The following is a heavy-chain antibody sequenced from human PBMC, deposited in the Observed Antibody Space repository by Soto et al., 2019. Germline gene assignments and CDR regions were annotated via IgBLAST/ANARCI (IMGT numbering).Heavy chain of an antibody. Sequence: PSETLSLTCTVSGDSVNSATYYWSWIRQPPGTGLEWIGEINHSGSTNYNPSLKSRVTISVDTSKNQFSLKLTSVTAAVTAVYYCARDKITGLFDYWGQGTLVTVSS. V-gene: IGHV4-61*01. CDR2: INHSGST. J-gene: IGHJ4*02. D-gene: IGHD2-8*02. CDR1: GDSVNSATYY. CDR3: ARDKITGLFDY.